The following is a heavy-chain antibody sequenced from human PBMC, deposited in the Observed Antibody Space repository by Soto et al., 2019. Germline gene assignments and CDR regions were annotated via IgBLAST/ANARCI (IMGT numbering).Heavy chain of an antibody. D-gene: IGHD1-26*01. CDR2: INHSGST. Sequence: NPSETLSLTCAVYGGSFSGYYWSWIRQPPGKGLEWIGEINHSGSTNYNPSLKSRVTISVDTSKNQFSLKLSSVTAADTAVYYCARGEYSGSSYWGQGTLVTVSS. CDR3: ARGEYSGSSY. CDR1: GGSFSGYY. J-gene: IGHJ4*02. V-gene: IGHV4-34*01.